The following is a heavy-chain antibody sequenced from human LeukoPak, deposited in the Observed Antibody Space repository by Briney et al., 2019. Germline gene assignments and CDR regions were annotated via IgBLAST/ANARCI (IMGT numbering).Heavy chain of an antibody. D-gene: IGHD2-2*01. V-gene: IGHV4-59*11. CDR3: ARLHCSSSSCLFPVIGYTNWFDP. CDR1: DDSISGHF. Sequence: PSETLSLTCGVSDDSISGHFWTWIRQPPGKALEWVGYIHSSRGTKYNPSLESRVSLSLDASKNQFSLRLNSVTAADTAVYYCARLHCSSSSCLFPVIGYTNWFDPWGQGTLVTVSS. J-gene: IGHJ5*02. CDR2: IHSSRGT.